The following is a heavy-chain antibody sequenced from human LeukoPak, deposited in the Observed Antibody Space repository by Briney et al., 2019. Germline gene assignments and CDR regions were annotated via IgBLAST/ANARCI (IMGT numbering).Heavy chain of an antibody. Sequence: KCGESLKISCKGSGYKFTNYWIGWVRQMPGKGLEWMGIIYPGDSDTRYSPSFQGQVTISADKSISTAYLQWSSLKASDTAMYYCARLPLEYSGSYYFDYWGQGTLVTVSS. CDR3: ARLPLEYSGSYYFDY. CDR1: GYKFTNYW. CDR2: IYPGDSDT. J-gene: IGHJ4*02. D-gene: IGHD1-26*01. V-gene: IGHV5-51*01.